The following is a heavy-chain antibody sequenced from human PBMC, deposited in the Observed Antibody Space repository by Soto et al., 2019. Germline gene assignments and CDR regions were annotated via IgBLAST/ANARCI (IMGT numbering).Heavy chain of an antibody. CDR1: GYTFTSYG. V-gene: IGHV1-18*01. D-gene: IGHD1-26*01. J-gene: IGHJ6*02. Sequence: GASVKVSCKASGYTFTSYGISWVRQAPGQGLEWMGWISAYNGNTNYAQKLQGRVTMTTDTSTSTAYMELRSLRSDDTAVYYCARDNPELLPDYYYGMDVWGQGTTVTVSS. CDR2: ISAYNGNT. CDR3: ARDNPELLPDYYYGMDV.